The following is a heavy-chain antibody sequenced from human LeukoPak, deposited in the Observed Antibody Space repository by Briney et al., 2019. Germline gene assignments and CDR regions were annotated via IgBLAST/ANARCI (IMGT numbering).Heavy chain of an antibody. Sequence: GGSLRLSCAASGFTFSDYYMSWIRQAPGKGLEWASYISSSGSTIYYADSVKGRFTISRDNAKNSLYLQMNSLRAEDTAVYYCARVGSVVAATPPDWGQGTLVTVSS. V-gene: IGHV3-11*04. D-gene: IGHD2-15*01. CDR3: ARVGSVVAATPPD. CDR1: GFTFSDYY. J-gene: IGHJ4*02. CDR2: ISSSGSTI.